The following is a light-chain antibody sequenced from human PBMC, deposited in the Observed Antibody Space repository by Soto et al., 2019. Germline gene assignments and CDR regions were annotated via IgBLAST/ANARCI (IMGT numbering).Light chain of an antibody. CDR1: QTIYSN. CDR2: RAS. V-gene: IGKV3-11*01. Sequence: EIVLTQSPGTLSLSPGERATLSCRASQTIYSNVAWYQQRPGQAPRLLIYRASARATGIPARFSGSGSGTDFTLIIGSLEPEDFAVYYCHQRSNWPPTFGGGTKVDIK. J-gene: IGKJ4*01. CDR3: HQRSNWPPT.